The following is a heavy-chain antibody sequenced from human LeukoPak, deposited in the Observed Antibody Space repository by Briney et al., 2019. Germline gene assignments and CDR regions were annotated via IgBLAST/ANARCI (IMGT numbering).Heavy chain of an antibody. J-gene: IGHJ4*02. V-gene: IGHV3-48*01. CDR2: ISSSSSTI. CDR1: GFTFSSYS. D-gene: IGHD2-2*01. CDR3: ARGGGCSSTSCLFH. Sequence: PGGSLRLSCAAAGFTFSSYSMDWVRQAPGKGLEWVSYISSSSSTIYYADSVKGRFTISRDNAKNSLYLQMNSLRAEDTAVYYCARGGGCSSTSCLFHWGQGTLVTVSS.